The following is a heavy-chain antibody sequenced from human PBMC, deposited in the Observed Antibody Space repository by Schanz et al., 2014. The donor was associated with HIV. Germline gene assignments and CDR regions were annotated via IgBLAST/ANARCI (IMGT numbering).Heavy chain of an antibody. CDR1: GFTFDNYG. D-gene: IGHD3-22*01. J-gene: IGHJ4*02. V-gene: IGHV3-30*18. Sequence: QVQLVESGGGVVQPGRSLRLSCAASGFTFDNYGMHWVRQAPGKGLEWVAFISYNGNEKDYGDSVKGRFNISRDNSKNTLYLQMNTLRAEDTAVYYCAKPEYDTSGNSQSHFDYWGQGTLVTVSS. CDR2: ISYNGNEK. CDR3: AKPEYDTSGNSQSHFDY.